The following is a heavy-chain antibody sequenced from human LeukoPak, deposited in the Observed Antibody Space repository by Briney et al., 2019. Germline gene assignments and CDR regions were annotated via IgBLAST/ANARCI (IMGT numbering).Heavy chain of an antibody. CDR1: GGTFSSYA. CDR3: ATPRAAASYNYYYYYMDV. V-gene: IGHV1-69*01. Sequence: VASVKVSCKASGGTFSSYAISWVRQAPGQGLEWMGGVIPIFGTANYAQKFQGRVTITEDETTSTAYMELSSLRSEDTAVYYCATPRAAASYNYYYYYMDVWGKGTTVTVSS. CDR2: VIPIFGTA. D-gene: IGHD6-13*01. J-gene: IGHJ6*03.